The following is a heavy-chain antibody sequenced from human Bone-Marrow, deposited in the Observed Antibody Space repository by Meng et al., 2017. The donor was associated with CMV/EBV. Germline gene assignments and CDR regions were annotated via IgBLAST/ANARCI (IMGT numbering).Heavy chain of an antibody. CDR1: GGSISSRNYH. J-gene: IGHJ6*02. CDR2: IYYSGTT. D-gene: IGHD3-3*01. Sequence: SETLSLTCTVSGGSISSRNYHWGWIRQPPGKGLEWIGSIYYSGTTYYNPSLKSRVTVSVDASTSQFSLNLRSVTAADTAIYYCASGRTFGVVPSLYYYGMDVWGQGTTVTVSS. V-gene: IGHV4-39*01. CDR3: ASGRTFGVVPSLYYYGMDV.